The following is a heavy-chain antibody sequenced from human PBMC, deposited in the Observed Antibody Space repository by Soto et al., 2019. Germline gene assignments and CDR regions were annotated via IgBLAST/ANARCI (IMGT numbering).Heavy chain of an antibody. CDR2: IRQDGSET. CDR3: AKSTDWYTYFDH. J-gene: IGHJ4*02. Sequence: GGSLRLSCAASGFSFSTYWMSWVRQAPGKGLEWVANIRQDGSETYYVDSVKGRFTISRDNAKNSLYLQMDSLRPEDTAVYFCAKSTDWYTYFDHWGLGTLVTVSS. D-gene: IGHD3-9*01. V-gene: IGHV3-7*01. CDR1: GFSFSTYW.